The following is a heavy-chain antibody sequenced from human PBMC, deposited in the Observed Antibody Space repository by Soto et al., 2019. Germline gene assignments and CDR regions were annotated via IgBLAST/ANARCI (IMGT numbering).Heavy chain of an antibody. V-gene: IGHV4-59*01. CDR3: ARVVGYCSSTSCYDSMGYYYYYMDV. Sequence: ETLSLTCTVSGGSISSYYWSWIRQPPGKGLEWIGYIYYSGSTNYNPSLKSRVTISVDTSKNQFSLKLSSVTAADTAVYYCARVVGYCSSTSCYDSMGYYYYYMDVWGKGTTVTVSS. D-gene: IGHD2-2*01. J-gene: IGHJ6*03. CDR1: GGSISSYY. CDR2: IYYSGST.